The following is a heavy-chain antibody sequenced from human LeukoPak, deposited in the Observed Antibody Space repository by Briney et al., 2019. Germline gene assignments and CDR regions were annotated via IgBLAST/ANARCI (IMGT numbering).Heavy chain of an antibody. J-gene: IGHJ3*02. Sequence: GVSLRLSCAASGFTFSDYYMSWIRQAPGKGLEWVSYISSSGSTIYYADSVKGRFTISRDNAKNSLYLQMNSLRAEDTAVYYCAREGSGWYLKAFDIWGQGTMVTVSS. CDR3: AREGSGWYLKAFDI. CDR1: GFTFSDYY. D-gene: IGHD6-19*01. V-gene: IGHV3-11*01. CDR2: ISSSGSTI.